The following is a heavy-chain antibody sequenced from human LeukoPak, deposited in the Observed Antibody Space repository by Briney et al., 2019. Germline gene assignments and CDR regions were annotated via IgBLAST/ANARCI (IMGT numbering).Heavy chain of an antibody. CDR1: LGSISSSDYY. D-gene: IGHD4/OR15-4a*01. Sequence: SETLSLTCTVSLGSISSSDYYWGWIRQSPGKGLEWIGTMFYSGATKSNPSLSSRVTMSIDTSKNQFSLKLRSVTAADTAVYYCAREARSPLPVDDSGDYWGQGTLVTVSS. CDR2: MFYSGAT. J-gene: IGHJ4*02. CDR3: AREARSPLPVDDSGDY. V-gene: IGHV4-39*07.